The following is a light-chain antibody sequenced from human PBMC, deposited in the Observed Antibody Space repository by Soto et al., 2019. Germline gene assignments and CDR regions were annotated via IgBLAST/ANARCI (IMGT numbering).Light chain of an antibody. CDR1: QSVTSC. CDR3: QQRSNWPLT. V-gene: IGKV3-11*01. CDR2: DDS. Sequence: EIVLTQSPATLSLSPGERATLSCRASQSVTSCLAWYQQKPGQAPRLLIYDDSTRVTGIPARFSGSGSGTDFTLSISSLEPEDFAVYYCQQRSNWPLTFGGGTKVEMK. J-gene: IGKJ4*01.